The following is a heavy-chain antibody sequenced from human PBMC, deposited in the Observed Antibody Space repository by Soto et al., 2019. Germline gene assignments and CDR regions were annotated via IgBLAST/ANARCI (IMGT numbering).Heavy chain of an antibody. CDR1: GFTFSSYG. V-gene: IGHV3-30*18. CDR3: AKDLSYSGSYYYYYGMDV. Sequence: PGGSLRLSCAASGFTFSSYGMHWVRQAPGKGLEWVAVISYDGSNKYYADSVKGRFTISRDNSKNTLYLQMNSLRAEDTAVYYCAKDLSYSGSYYYYYGMDVWGQGTTVTVYS. D-gene: IGHD1-26*01. J-gene: IGHJ6*02. CDR2: ISYDGSNK.